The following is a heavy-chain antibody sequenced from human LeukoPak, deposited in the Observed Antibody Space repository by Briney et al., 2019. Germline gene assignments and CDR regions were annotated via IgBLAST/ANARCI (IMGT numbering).Heavy chain of an antibody. CDR3: ARDELGYCSSTSCYRGNYYYYMDV. CDR1: GFTFSSYW. J-gene: IGHJ6*03. V-gene: IGHV3-7*01. D-gene: IGHD2-2*02. Sequence: GGSLRLSCAASGFTFSSYWMSWVRQAPGKGLEWVANIKQDGSEKYYVDSVKGRFTISRDNAKNSLYLQMNSLRAEDTAVYYCARDELGYCSSTSCYRGNYYYYMDVWGKGTTVTISS. CDR2: IKQDGSEK.